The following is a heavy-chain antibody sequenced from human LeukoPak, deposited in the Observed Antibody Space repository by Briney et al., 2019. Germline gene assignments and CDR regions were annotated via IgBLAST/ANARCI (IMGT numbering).Heavy chain of an antibody. J-gene: IGHJ6*02. CDR2: ISNDGGDK. Sequence: AGGSLRLSCAAPGFTFSSYGIQWVRQAPGKGLEWVAVISNDGGDKHYADSVKGRFTIFRDNSKNTMYLQMNSLRAEDTAVYYCARVKQWTYYGMDVWGQGTTVTVSS. CDR1: GFTFSSYG. CDR3: ARVKQWTYYGMDV. D-gene: IGHD6-19*01. V-gene: IGHV3-30*03.